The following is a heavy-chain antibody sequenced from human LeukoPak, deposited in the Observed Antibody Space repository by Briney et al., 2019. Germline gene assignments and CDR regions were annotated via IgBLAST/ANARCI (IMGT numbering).Heavy chain of an antibody. Sequence: GGSLRLSCVTSGYTFSHYSMRWVRRAPGKGLEWVSSIYFTGNYISYADSVKGRFTISRDNAKNSLYLQMNSLRAEDTAVYYCANDRDTAMVWGQGTLVTVSS. CDR3: ANDRDTAMV. CDR2: IYFTGNYI. D-gene: IGHD5-18*01. CDR1: GYTFSHYS. J-gene: IGHJ4*02. V-gene: IGHV3-21*04.